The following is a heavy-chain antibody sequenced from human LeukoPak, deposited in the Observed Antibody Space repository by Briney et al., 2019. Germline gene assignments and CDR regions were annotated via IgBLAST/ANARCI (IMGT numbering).Heavy chain of an antibody. Sequence: GASVKVSCKASGGTFSSYAISWVRQAPGQGLEWMGRIIPILGIANYAQKFQGRVTITADKSTSTAYMELSSLRSEDTAVYYCARDLMIAAAGLDHRGQGTLVTVSS. J-gene: IGHJ4*02. CDR3: ARDLMIAAAGLDH. CDR2: IIPILGIA. D-gene: IGHD6-13*01. CDR1: GGTFSSYA. V-gene: IGHV1-69*04.